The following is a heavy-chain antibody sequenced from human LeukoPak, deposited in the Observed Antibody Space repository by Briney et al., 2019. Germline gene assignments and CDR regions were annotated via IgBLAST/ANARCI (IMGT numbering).Heavy chain of an antibody. J-gene: IGHJ6*02. D-gene: IGHD6-13*01. CDR2: INPNSGGT. Sequence: ASVKVSCKASGYTFTGYYMHWVRQAPGQGLEWMGRINPNSGGTNYAQKFQGRVTMTRDTSISTAYMELSRLRSDDTAVYYCAREPSSSWPRNYYYYGMDVWGQGTTVTVSS. CDR1: GYTFTGYY. CDR3: AREPSSSWPRNYYYYGMDV. V-gene: IGHV1-2*06.